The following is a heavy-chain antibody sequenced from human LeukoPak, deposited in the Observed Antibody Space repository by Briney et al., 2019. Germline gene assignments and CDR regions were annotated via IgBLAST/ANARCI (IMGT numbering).Heavy chain of an antibody. Sequence: GGSLRLSCAASGFTFNNYWMSWVRQAPGKGLEWVANIKEDGSEKYYVDSVKGRFTISRDNAKNSLYLQMNSLRAEDTAVYYCTREGEIWFGANGFDFWGQGTLVTVSS. CDR2: IKEDGSEK. CDR1: GFTFNNYW. V-gene: IGHV3-7*03. J-gene: IGHJ4*02. D-gene: IGHD3-10*01. CDR3: TREGEIWFGANGFDF.